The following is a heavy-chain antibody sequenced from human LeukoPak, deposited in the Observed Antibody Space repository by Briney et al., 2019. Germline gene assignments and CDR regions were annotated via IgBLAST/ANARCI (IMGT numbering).Heavy chain of an antibody. Sequence: PGGSLRLSCAASGFTFSTYAMSWVRQAPGKGLEWVSYISSSSSTIYYADSVKGRFTISRDNAKNSLYLQMNSLRAEDTAVYYCSRDNIYDYGGNKLDYWGQGTLVTVSS. CDR1: GFTFSTYA. CDR2: ISSSSSTI. CDR3: SRDNIYDYGGNKLDY. J-gene: IGHJ4*02. V-gene: IGHV3-48*01. D-gene: IGHD4-23*01.